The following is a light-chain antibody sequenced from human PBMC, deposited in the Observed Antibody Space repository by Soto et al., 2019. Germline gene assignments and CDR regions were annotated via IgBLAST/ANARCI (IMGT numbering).Light chain of an antibody. CDR1: QNISSG. CDR3: LQDHDYSWT. Sequence: DFQMTESPFTLSRPQADRVTLTCRASQNISSGLAWYQQKPGKAPTLLVYAASNLQGGVPSRFRGSRSGTEFTLTISSLQPEDFATYYCLQDHDYSWTFGQGTKVDIK. CDR2: AAS. V-gene: IGKV1-5*01. J-gene: IGKJ1*01.